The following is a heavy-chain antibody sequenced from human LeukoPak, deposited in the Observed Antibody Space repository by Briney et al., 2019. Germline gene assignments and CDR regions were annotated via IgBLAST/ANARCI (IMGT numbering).Heavy chain of an antibody. D-gene: IGHD4-23*01. CDR3: AKDRYGGSFDY. CDR2: ISDSSSTI. CDR1: GFTFSSYS. Sequence: GGSPRVSCAASGFTFSSYSMNWVRQAPGKGLEWVSYISDSSSTIYYADSVKGRFTISRDNSNNTLYLQMNSLRAEDTAVYNCAKDRYGGSFDYWGQGTLVTVSS. J-gene: IGHJ4*02. V-gene: IGHV3-48*01.